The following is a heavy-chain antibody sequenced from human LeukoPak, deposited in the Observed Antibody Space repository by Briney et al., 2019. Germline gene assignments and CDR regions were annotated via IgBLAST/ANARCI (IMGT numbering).Heavy chain of an antibody. CDR2: FIPIFGTA. D-gene: IGHD3-9*01. CDR3: ARSRYFDWLSPYYYYGMDV. CDR1: GATFSSYA. Sequence: SGKVSCKASGATFSSYAISWVRQAPGQGLEWMGGFIPIFGTANYAQKFQGRVTITADESTSTAYMELSSLRSEDTAVYYCARSRYFDWLSPYYYYGMDVWGKGTTVTVSS. J-gene: IGHJ6*04. V-gene: IGHV1-69*01.